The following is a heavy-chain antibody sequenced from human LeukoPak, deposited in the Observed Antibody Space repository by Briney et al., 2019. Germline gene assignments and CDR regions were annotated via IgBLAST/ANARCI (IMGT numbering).Heavy chain of an antibody. J-gene: IGHJ3*02. CDR1: GYTFSTYG. Sequence: ASVKVSCKASGYTFSTYGLHWVRQAPGHGLEWLGWISPYNGDTNYAQSLQGRVTMTRDTSTSTASMELRSLRSDDTAVYYCARVLRYSSSSGDAFDIWGQGTMVTVSS. CDR2: ISPYNGDT. V-gene: IGHV1-18*01. CDR3: ARVLRYSSSSGDAFDI. D-gene: IGHD6-6*01.